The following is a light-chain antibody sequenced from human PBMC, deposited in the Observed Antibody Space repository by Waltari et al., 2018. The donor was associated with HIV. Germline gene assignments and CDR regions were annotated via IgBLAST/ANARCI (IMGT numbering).Light chain of an antibody. CDR1: SSDVGGYNY. CDR2: EVS. Sequence: QSALTQPPSASGSPGQSVTISCTGTSSDVGGYNYVSWYQQHPGKAPKLMIYEVSKRPSGVPVLFCGSKTGTTASLTFSGLQAEDDADYYCNSYAGSNNWVFGGGTKLTVL. CDR3: NSYAGSNNWV. J-gene: IGLJ3*02. V-gene: IGLV2-8*01.